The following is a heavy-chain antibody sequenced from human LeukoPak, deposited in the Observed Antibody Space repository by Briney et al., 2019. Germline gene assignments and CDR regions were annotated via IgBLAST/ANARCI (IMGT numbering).Heavy chain of an antibody. CDR3: AKDTGYTMVRGVTFDY. J-gene: IGHJ4*02. CDR1: GFTFDDYA. D-gene: IGHD3-10*01. Sequence: GGSLRLSCAASGFTFDDYAMHWVRQAPGKGLEWVSGISWNSGSIGYADSVKGRFTISRDNAKNSLYLQMNSLRAEDTALYYCAKDTGYTMVRGVTFDYWGQGTLVTVFS. V-gene: IGHV3-9*01. CDR2: ISWNSGSI.